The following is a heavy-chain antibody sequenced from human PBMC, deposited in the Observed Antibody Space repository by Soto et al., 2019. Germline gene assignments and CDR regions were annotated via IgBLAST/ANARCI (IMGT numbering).Heavy chain of an antibody. CDR3: ANSKQVGAPFSAS. J-gene: IGHJ1*01. CDR2: INAGNGNT. V-gene: IGHV1-3*03. CDR1: SCS. Sequence: SCSRRWVHQSNGQRLEWMGWINAGNGNTKYSQKFQGRVTITRDTSASTAYMELNSLRAGDMAVYFCANSKQVGAPFSASRGQRT. D-gene: IGHD2-15*01.